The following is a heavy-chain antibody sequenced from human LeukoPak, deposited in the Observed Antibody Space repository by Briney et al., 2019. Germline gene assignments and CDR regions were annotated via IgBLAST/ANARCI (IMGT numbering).Heavy chain of an antibody. V-gene: IGHV3-33*01. CDR3: TRYNNDHFDY. Sequence: PGGSLRLSCAGSRFTFCGYGMHWFRQTPGKGLEWGAVIAYDGSRAFYADSVKGRFTISRDNSKNTMSVQMDDLRAEDTAVYYCTRYNNDHFDYWGQGTLVTVSS. J-gene: IGHJ4*02. D-gene: IGHD1-14*01. CDR2: IAYDGSRA. CDR1: RFTFCGYG.